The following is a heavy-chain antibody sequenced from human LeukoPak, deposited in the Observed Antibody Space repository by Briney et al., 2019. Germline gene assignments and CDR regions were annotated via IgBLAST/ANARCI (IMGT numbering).Heavy chain of an antibody. V-gene: IGHV3-49*04. CDR2: IRSKAYGGTT. CDR3: LNYYDSSGYYWPFDY. CDR1: GFTFGDYA. J-gene: IGHJ4*02. Sequence: GRSLRLSCTASGFTFGDYAMSWVRQAPGRGLEWVGFIRSKAYGGTTEYAASVKGRFTISRDDSKSIAYLQMNSLKTEDTAVYYCLNYYDSSGYYWPFDYWGQGTLVTVSS. D-gene: IGHD3-22*01.